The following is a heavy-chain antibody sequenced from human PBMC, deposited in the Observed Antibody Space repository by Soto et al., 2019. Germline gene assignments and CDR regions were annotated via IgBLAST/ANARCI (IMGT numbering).Heavy chain of an antibody. J-gene: IGHJ4*02. CDR2: IYYSGST. CDR1: GGSISSYY. D-gene: IGHD6-13*01. V-gene: IGHV4-59*08. CDR3: AGGIAAAEPFDY. Sequence: SETLSLTCTVSGGSISSYYWSWIRQPPGKGLEWIGYIYYSGSTNYNPSLKSRVTISVDTSKNQFSLKLSSVTAADTAVYYCAGGIAAAEPFDYWGQGTLVTVSS.